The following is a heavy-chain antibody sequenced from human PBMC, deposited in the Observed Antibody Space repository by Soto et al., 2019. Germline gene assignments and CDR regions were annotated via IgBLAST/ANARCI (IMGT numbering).Heavy chain of an antibody. CDR3: AKGDTTMITDYYAMDV. Sequence: GSLRLSCAVSGFPFSSYAMSWVRQAPGKGLEWVSAISGSGGSVFYADSVKGRFTISRDTSKNTLYLQMNSLRAEDTVVYYCAKGDTTMITDYYAMDVWGQGTTVTVSS. CDR1: GFPFSSYA. D-gene: IGHD5-18*01. CDR2: ISGSGGSV. V-gene: IGHV3-23*01. J-gene: IGHJ6*02.